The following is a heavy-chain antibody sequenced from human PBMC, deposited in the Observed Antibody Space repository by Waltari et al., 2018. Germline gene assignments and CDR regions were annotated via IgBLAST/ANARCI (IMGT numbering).Heavy chain of an antibody. Sequence: EVQLVESVGDLVQPGGSLRLSCAASGVTLSGYWMHWVRQAPGTGLVWVARINSDGIITTYADSVKGRFTISRDNAKNTLYLQMNSLRAEDTAVYYCARQWFRDVWGQGTTVTVSS. CDR2: INSDGIIT. D-gene: IGHD3-10*01. CDR1: GVTLSGYW. CDR3: ARQWFRDV. J-gene: IGHJ6*02. V-gene: IGHV3-74*01.